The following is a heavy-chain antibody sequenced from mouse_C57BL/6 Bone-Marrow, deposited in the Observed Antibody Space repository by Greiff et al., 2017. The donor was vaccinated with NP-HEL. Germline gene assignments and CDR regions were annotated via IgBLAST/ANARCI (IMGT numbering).Heavy chain of an antibody. Sequence: VQLQQSGPELVKPGASVKISCKASGYTFTVYYMNWVKQSHGKSLEWIGDINPNNGGTSYNQKFKGKATLTVDKSSSTAYMELRSLTSEDSAVYYCARGDYGSSYLFAYWGQGTLVTVSA. CDR3: ARGDYGSSYLFAY. V-gene: IGHV1-26*01. J-gene: IGHJ3*01. CDR2: INPNNGGT. CDR1: GYTFTVYY. D-gene: IGHD1-1*01.